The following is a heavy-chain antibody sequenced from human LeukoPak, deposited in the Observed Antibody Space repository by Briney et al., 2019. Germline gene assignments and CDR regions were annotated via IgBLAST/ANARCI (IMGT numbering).Heavy chain of an antibody. D-gene: IGHD2-2*01. V-gene: IGHV1-2*02. CDR3: ARDLVVVPAAKYYYYYGMDV. CDR2: INPNSGGT. CDR1: GYTFTGYY. J-gene: IGHJ6*02. Sequence: GASVKVSCKASGYTFTGYYMHWVRQAPGQGLEWMGWINPNSGGTNYAQKFQGRVTMTRDTSISTAYMELSRLRSDDTAAYYCARDLVVVPAAKYYYYYGMDVWGQGTTVTVSS.